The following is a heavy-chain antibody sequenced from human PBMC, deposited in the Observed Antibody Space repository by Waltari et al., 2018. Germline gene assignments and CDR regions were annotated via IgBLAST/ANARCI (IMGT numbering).Heavy chain of an antibody. CDR2: INGVGGEE. J-gene: IGHJ6*01. V-gene: IGHV2-5*05. CDR1: GFSFRTSAVR. D-gene: IGHD3-9*01. Sequence: QITLKESGPTLVKPTQTLRLTCTFSGFSFRTSAVRVGWGRQAPGKGLEWVADINGVGGEEDYGDFVEGRFTISRDHSKDTVFLQMDSLRVEDTAVYYCAKDLSSKEGLFSMDVWGQGTTVTVSS. CDR3: AKDLSSKEGLFSMDV.